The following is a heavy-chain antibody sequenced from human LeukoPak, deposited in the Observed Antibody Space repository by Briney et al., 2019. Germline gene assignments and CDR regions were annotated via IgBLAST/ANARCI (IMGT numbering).Heavy chain of an antibody. Sequence: GASVKVSCKASGYTFTSYWIGWVRQMPGKGLEWMGIIYPGDSDTRYSPSFQGQVTISADKSISTAYLQWSSLKASDTAMYYCARPLLGYCSSTSCQAFDYWGQGTLVTVSS. CDR1: GYTFTSYW. D-gene: IGHD2-2*01. CDR2: IYPGDSDT. V-gene: IGHV5-51*01. J-gene: IGHJ4*02. CDR3: ARPLLGYCSSTSCQAFDY.